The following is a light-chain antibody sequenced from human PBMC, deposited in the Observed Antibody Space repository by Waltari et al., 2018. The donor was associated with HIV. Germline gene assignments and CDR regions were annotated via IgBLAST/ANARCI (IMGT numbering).Light chain of an antibody. J-gene: IGKJ4*01. CDR3: QQRSNWPQLT. Sequence: EIVLTPSPATLSLSPGDRATLSCRASQSVSSYLAWYQQKPGQAPRLLIYDASNRATGIPARFSGSGSGTDFTLTISSLEPEDFAVYYCQQRSNWPQLTFGGGTKVEIK. CDR2: DAS. V-gene: IGKV3-11*01. CDR1: QSVSSY.